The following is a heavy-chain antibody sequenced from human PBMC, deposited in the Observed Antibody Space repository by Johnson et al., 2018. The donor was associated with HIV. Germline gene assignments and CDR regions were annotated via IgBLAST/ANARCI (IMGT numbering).Heavy chain of an antibody. D-gene: IGHD2-8*02. CDR3: AKHIVLVVYAIGAAFDI. CDR1: GFTFDDYG. Sequence: VQLVESGGGVVQPGGSLRLSCAASGFTFDDYGMNWVRQAPGKGLEWVSGINWNGDNTGYADSVKGRFTISRDNARNSMYLQMNSLRAEDTAVYYCAKHIVLVVYAIGAAFDIWGQGTMVTVSS. CDR2: INWNGDNT. V-gene: IGHV3-20*04. J-gene: IGHJ3*02.